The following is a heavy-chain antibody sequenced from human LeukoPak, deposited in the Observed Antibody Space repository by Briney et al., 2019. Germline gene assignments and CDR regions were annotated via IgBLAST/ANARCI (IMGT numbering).Heavy chain of an antibody. V-gene: IGHV4-59*01. CDR2: FKHDGST. CDR1: GGSTSSDY. CDR3: ATVDVESDIDY. Sequence: SETLSLTCTVSGGSTSSDYWCWIRQSPGMGLEWIGYFKHDGSTGYNPSLKSRATISVDRSKNLFSLKVNSVTAADTAVYYCATVDVESDIDYWGQGTLVTVSS. J-gene: IGHJ4*02. D-gene: IGHD2-21*02.